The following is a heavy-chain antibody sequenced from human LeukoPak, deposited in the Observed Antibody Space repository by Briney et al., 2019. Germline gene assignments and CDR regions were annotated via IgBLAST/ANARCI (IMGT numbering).Heavy chain of an antibody. CDR2: INPNSGGT. V-gene: IGHV1-2*02. Sequence: ASVKVSCKASGYTFTGYYMHWVRRAPGQGLEWMGWINPNSGGTNYAQKFQGRVTMTRDTSTSTAYMELSRLRSDDTAVYYCARETVYSSSPGWGQGTLVTVSS. CDR1: GYTFTGYY. D-gene: IGHD6-13*01. CDR3: ARETVYSSSPG. J-gene: IGHJ4*02.